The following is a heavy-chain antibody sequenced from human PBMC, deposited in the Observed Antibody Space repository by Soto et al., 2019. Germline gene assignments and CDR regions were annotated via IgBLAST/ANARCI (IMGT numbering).Heavy chain of an antibody. V-gene: IGHV3-30-3*01. CDR2: ISYDGTNK. D-gene: IGHD3-22*01. CDR1: GYTFNRYT. Sequence: QVQLVESGGGVVQPGRSLRLSCAASGYTFNRYTLHWVRQAPGKGLDWVALISYDGTNKHYADSVKGRFTISRDNSKSTLYLQMNSLRAEDTAVYYCAREPPYYYDTSGLDFWGQGTLVTVSS. CDR3: AREPPYYYDTSGLDF. J-gene: IGHJ4*02.